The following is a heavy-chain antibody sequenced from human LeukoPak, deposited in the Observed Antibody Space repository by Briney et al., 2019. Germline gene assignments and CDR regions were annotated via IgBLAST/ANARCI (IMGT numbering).Heavy chain of an antibody. Sequence: PGGSLRLSCAASGFTFSSYSMNWVRQAPGKGREWVSYISSSSSTIYYADAVKGRFTICRDIAKNSLYLQMNSLRDEDTAVYYCARLPMIVVAGGDYWGQGPLVTVSS. V-gene: IGHV3-48*02. D-gene: IGHD3-22*01. J-gene: IGHJ4*02. CDR2: ISSSSSTI. CDR1: GFTFSSYS. CDR3: ARLPMIVVAGGDY.